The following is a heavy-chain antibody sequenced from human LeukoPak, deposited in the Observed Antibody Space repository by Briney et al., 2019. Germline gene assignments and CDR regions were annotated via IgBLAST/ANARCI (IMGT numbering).Heavy chain of an antibody. V-gene: IGHV4-30-4*07. CDR1: GVSISSGDYS. J-gene: IGHJ4*02. D-gene: IGHD3-3*01. CDR3: ARAGFWSGCPDY. Sequence: TLSFTCAVSGVSISSGDYSWRWIRQPPGKGLERIGYIYYSGCTYYNPSLNSRVTKSVDTSKNQYSLKVNSVNAADTAVYYCARAGFWSGCPDYWGQGALVTVSS. CDR2: IYYSGCT.